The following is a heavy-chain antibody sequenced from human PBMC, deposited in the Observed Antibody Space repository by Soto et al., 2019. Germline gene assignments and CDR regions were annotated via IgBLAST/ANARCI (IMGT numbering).Heavy chain of an antibody. D-gene: IGHD6-13*01. J-gene: IGHJ6*02. Sequence: PSETLSLTCTVSGGSVSSGSYYWSWIRQPPGKGLEWIGYIYYSGSTNYNPSLESRVTISVDTSKNQFSLKLSSVTAADTAVYYCASSEGYSSSWYKGYYYYGMDVWGQGTTVTVSS. CDR1: GGSVSSGSYY. CDR3: ASSEGYSSSWYKGYYYYGMDV. CDR2: IYYSGST. V-gene: IGHV4-61*01.